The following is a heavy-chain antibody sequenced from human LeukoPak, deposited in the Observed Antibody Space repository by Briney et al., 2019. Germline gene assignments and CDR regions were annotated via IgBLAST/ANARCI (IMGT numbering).Heavy chain of an antibody. CDR3: VRDQVPAHGWFDP. V-gene: IGHV3-33*01. J-gene: IGHJ5*02. CDR1: GFTFRRYG. CDR2: IWTDGDNK. Sequence: GGSLRLSCAASGFTFRRYGMHWVRQAPGKGLEWVAVIWTDGDNKYYAESAKGRFTISRDDSENTLYLQMNSLRVEDTAVYFCVRDQVPAHGWFDPWGQGILVTVSS.